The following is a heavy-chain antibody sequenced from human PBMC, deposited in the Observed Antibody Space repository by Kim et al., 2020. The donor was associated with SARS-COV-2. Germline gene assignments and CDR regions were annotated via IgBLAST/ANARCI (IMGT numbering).Heavy chain of an antibody. CDR1: GFIFSDYY. J-gene: IGHJ4*02. Sequence: GGSLRLSCEASGFIFSDYYMSWIRQAPGKGLEWVAHISSSGSDFYYGNSVKGRFTTSRDIASNSLFLHMDSLRADDTAVYYCSRTTYFDDCGQGTLFTVS. CDR2: ISSSGSDF. V-gene: IGHV3-11*01. D-gene: IGHD4-4*01. CDR3: SRTTYFDD.